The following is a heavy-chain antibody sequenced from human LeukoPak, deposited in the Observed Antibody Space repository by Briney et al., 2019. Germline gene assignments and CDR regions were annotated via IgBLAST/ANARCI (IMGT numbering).Heavy chain of an antibody. Sequence: SETLSLTCAVYGGSFSGYYWGWIRQPPGKGLEWIGEINHSGSTNYNPSLKSRVTISVDTSKNQFSLKLSSVTAADTAVYYCASSSTLTIFGVVINFWFDPWGQGTLVTVSS. D-gene: IGHD3-3*01. V-gene: IGHV4-34*01. CDR2: INHSGST. CDR3: ASSSTLTIFGVVINFWFDP. J-gene: IGHJ5*02. CDR1: GGSFSGYY.